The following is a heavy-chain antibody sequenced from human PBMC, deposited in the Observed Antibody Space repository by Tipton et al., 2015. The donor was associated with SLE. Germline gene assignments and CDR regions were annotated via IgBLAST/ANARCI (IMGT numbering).Heavy chain of an antibody. CDR2: INSGGST. J-gene: IGHJ4*02. CDR1: GFPFSIHW. CDR3: AREGRGSYFDY. D-gene: IGHD3-10*01. Sequence: SLRLSCAASGFPFSIHWMHWVRQAPEKGLEWVSSINSGGSTHYADSVKGRFVISRENSKNTLYLQMNSLRAEDTAVYYCAREGRGSYFDYWGQGTLVTVSS. V-gene: IGHV3-66*01.